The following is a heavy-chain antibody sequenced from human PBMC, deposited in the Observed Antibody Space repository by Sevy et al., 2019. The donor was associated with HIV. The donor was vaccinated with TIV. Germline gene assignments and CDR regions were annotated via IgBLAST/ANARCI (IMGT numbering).Heavy chain of an antibody. CDR3: ARIPTTYYYDSSGYYPPQGWFDP. D-gene: IGHD3-22*01. V-gene: IGHV4-59*01. CDR1: GGSISSYY. Sequence: SETLSLTCTVSGGSISSYYWSWIRQPPGKGLEWIGYIYYSGSTNYNPSLKSRVTISVDTSKNPFSLKLGSVTAADTAVYYCARIPTTYYYDSSGYYPPQGWFDPWGQGTLVTVSS. J-gene: IGHJ5*02. CDR2: IYYSGST.